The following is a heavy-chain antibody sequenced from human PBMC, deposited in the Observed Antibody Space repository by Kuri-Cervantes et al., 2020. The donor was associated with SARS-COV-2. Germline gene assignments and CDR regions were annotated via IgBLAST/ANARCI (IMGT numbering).Heavy chain of an antibody. J-gene: IGHJ4*02. CDR1: GFTLTNYA. V-gene: IGHV3-23*01. D-gene: IGHD3-3*01. Sequence: GESLKISCAVSGFTLTNYAMSWVRLAPGKGLEWVSIISDTGDRTFYADSVEGRFTISRDNFKNTLYLQMNSLRAEDTAVYYCAKDFGISQRRFGVVNALFDYWGQGTLVTVSS. CDR3: AKDFGISQRRFGVVNALFDY. CDR2: ISDTGDRT.